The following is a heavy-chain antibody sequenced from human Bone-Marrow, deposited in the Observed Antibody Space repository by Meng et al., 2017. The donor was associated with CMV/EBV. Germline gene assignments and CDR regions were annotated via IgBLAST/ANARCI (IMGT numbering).Heavy chain of an antibody. CDR2: IYFSGST. J-gene: IGHJ4*02. CDR1: GGSISSSSYY. CDR3: ASLPIDNRDGYNHFDY. D-gene: IGHD5-24*01. V-gene: IGHV4-39*01. Sequence: ESLKISCTVSGGSISSSSYYWGWIRQPPGKGLEWIGNIYFSGSTYYNPSLKSRVTISVDTSKNQFSLKLSSVTAADTAVYYCASLPIDNRDGYNHFDYWGQGTLVTVSS.